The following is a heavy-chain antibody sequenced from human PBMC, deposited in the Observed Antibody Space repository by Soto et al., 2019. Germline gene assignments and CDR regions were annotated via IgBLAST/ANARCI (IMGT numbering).Heavy chain of an antibody. CDR2: ISGSGGST. Sequence: GGSLRLSCAASGFTFSSYAMSWVRQAPGKGLEWVSAISGSGGSTYYADSVKGRFTISRDNSKNTLYLQMNSLRAEDTAVYYCAKGGNDSSGYYHRYYGMDVWGQGTTVTVSS. J-gene: IGHJ6*02. V-gene: IGHV3-23*01. CDR1: GFTFSSYA. CDR3: AKGGNDSSGYYHRYYGMDV. D-gene: IGHD3-22*01.